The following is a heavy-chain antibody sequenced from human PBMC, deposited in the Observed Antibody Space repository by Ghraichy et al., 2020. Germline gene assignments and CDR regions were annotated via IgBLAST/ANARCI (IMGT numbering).Heavy chain of an antibody. CDR2: ISSSTSTR. J-gene: IGHJ6*02. CDR1: GFTFSDYE. CDR3: ARPKKVYNSGWYKYYGLDV. D-gene: IGHD6-19*01. V-gene: IGHV3-48*03. Sequence: GESLNISCAASGFTFSDYEMNWVRQAPGKGLEWVSYISSSTSTRYYADSVKGRFTISRDNAKNSLYLQMNSLRVDDTAVYYCARPKKVYNSGWYKYYGLDVWGQGTTVTVSS.